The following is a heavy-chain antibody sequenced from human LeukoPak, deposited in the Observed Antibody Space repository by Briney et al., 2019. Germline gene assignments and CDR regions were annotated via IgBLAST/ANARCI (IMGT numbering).Heavy chain of an antibody. CDR3: ARDPLYLRSYYYDSSGYIPLDY. V-gene: IGHV1-18*01. CDR1: GYTFTSYG. Sequence: ASVKVSCKASGYTFTSYGISWVRQAPGQGLEWMGWISAYNGNTNYAQKLQGRVTMTTDTSTSTAYMELRSLRSDDTAVYYCARDPLYLRSYYYDSSGYIPLDYWGQGTLVTVSS. D-gene: IGHD3-22*01. CDR2: ISAYNGNT. J-gene: IGHJ4*02.